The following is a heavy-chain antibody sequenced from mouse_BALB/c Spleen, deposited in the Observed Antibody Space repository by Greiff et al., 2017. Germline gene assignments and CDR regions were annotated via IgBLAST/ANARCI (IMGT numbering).Heavy chain of an antibody. CDR2: ISNGGGST. D-gene: IGHD2-1*01. V-gene: IGHV5-12-2*01. CDR3: ARSYYGSYAMDY. CDR1: GFTFSSYT. J-gene: IGHJ4*01. Sequence: EVKLVESGGGLVKPGGSLKLSCAASGFTFSSYTMSWVRQTPEKRLEWVAYISNGGGSTYYPDTVKGRFTISRDNAKNTLYLQMSSLKSEDTAMYYCARSYYGSYAMDYWGQGTSVTVSS.